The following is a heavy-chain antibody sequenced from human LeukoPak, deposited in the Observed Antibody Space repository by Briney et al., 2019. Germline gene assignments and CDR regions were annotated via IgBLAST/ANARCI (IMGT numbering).Heavy chain of an antibody. J-gene: IGHJ4*02. CDR3: ARDGQDYGDYFWYFDY. Sequence: GGSLRLSCAASGYSFSSYWMHWARQAPGKGLVWVARINSDGSTTNYADYVKGRFTISRDNAKNTLYLQMNSLRAEDTAVYYCARDGQDYGDYFWYFDYWGQGTLVTVSS. V-gene: IGHV3-74*01. CDR1: GYSFSSYW. CDR2: INSDGSTT. D-gene: IGHD4-17*01.